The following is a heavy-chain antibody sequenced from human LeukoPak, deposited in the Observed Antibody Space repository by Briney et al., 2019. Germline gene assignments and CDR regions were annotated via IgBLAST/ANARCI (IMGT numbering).Heavy chain of an antibody. CDR1: GYSFTRNG. Sequence: ASVKVSCKPSGYSFTRNGISWVRQAPGQGLEWMAWISANSGNTNYAQNFQDRVTLTTDTSTSTAYMELRSLRSDDTAVYYCARNVNYAFDYWGQGTLVTVSS. D-gene: IGHD3-16*01. J-gene: IGHJ4*02. CDR3: ARNVNYAFDY. CDR2: ISANSGNT. V-gene: IGHV1-18*01.